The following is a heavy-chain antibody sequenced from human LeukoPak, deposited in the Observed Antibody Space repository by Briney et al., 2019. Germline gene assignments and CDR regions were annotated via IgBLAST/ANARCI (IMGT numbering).Heavy chain of an antibody. D-gene: IGHD4/OR15-4a*01. Sequence: GGSLRLSCAASGFTFSDYWMSWVRQAPGKGLEWVANIKQDGGEKFCVDSLKGRFTISRDNAKNSLYLQMNSLRAEDTAVYYCAKALYGGNDYWGQGTLVTVSS. CDR3: AKALYGGNDY. J-gene: IGHJ4*02. CDR1: GFTFSDYW. V-gene: IGHV3-7*03. CDR2: IKQDGGEK.